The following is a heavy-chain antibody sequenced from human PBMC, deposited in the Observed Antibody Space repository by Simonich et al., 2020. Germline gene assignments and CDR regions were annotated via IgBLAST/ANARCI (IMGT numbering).Heavy chain of an antibody. D-gene: IGHD1-1*01. CDR3: ARQLNDFDI. J-gene: IGHJ3*02. V-gene: IGHV5-51*01. CDR1: GYSFTSYW. Sequence: EVQLVQSGAEVKKPGESLQISCKGSGYSFTSYWIGWVRQMPGKGLEWLGSIYPGDSDTRYRPAFQGQCTISADKSISTAYLQWSSLKASDTAMYYCARQLNDFDIWGQGTMVTVSS. CDR2: IYPGDSDT.